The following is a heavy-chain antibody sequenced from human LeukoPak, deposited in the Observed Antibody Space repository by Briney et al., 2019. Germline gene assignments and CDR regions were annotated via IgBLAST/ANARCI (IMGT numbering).Heavy chain of an antibody. CDR2: INPSGGST. V-gene: IGHV1-46*01. D-gene: IGHD6-19*01. CDR1: GYTFTSYY. Sequence: ASVKVSCKASGYTFTSYYMHWARQAPGQGLEWMGIINPSGGSTGYAQKFQGRVTMTRDTSTSTVYMELSSLRSEDTAVYYCAREPVAVAGTLGVFDYWGQGTLVTVSS. CDR3: AREPVAVAGTLGVFDY. J-gene: IGHJ4*02.